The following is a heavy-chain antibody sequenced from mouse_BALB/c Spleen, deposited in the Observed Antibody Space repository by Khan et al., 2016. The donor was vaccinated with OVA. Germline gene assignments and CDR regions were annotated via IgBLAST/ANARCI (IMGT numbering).Heavy chain of an antibody. CDR1: GYSITSDYA. V-gene: IGHV3-2*02. CDR3: VRSLYYSDSYAMDY. J-gene: IGHJ4*01. CDR2: ISSTGST. D-gene: IGHD2-13*01. Sequence: EVQLQESGPGLVKPSQSLSLTCTVTGYSITSDYAWNWLRQFPGNKLEWMGYISSTGSTSYNPSLKSRISITRDTSKNQFFLHLNSVTTEDTATYYCVRSLYYSDSYAMDYWGQETSVTVSS.